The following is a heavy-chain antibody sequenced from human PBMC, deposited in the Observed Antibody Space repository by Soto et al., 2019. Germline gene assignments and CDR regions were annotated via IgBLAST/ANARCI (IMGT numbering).Heavy chain of an antibody. CDR3: AREGAAGIGWFDP. CDR1: GFTFSSYG. D-gene: IGHD6-13*01. V-gene: IGHV3-33*01. Sequence: QVQLVESGGGVVQPGRSLRLSCAASGFTFSSYGMHWVRQAPGKGLEWVAVIWYDGSNKYYADSVKGRVTISRDNSKNTLYLQMNSLRSEETAVYYSAREGAAGIGWFDPWGQGTLVTVSS. CDR2: IWYDGSNK. J-gene: IGHJ5*02.